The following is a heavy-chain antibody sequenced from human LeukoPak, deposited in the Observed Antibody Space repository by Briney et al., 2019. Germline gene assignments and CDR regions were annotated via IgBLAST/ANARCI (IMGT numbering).Heavy chain of an antibody. CDR2: INPSGGGT. CDR1: GYTFTSYY. V-gene: IGHV1-2*02. D-gene: IGHD3-16*01. Sequence: ASVKVSCKASGYTFTSYYMHWVRQAPGQGLEWMGIINPSGGGTNYAQEFQGRVTMTRDTSISTAYMELSRLRSDDTAVYYCARDYAGYWGQGTLVTVSS. J-gene: IGHJ4*02. CDR3: ARDYAGY.